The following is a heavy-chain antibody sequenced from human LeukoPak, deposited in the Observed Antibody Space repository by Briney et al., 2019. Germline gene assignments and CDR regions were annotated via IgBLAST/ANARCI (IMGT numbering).Heavy chain of an antibody. V-gene: IGHV3-23*01. D-gene: IGHD3-9*01. CDR3: AKDLRYFDWLYEFDY. CDR1: GFTFSSYG. CDR2: ISGSGGST. Sequence: GGSLRLSCAASGFTFSSYGMTWVRQAPGKGLEWVSGISGSGGSTYYADSVKGRFTISRDKSKNTLYLQMYSLRAEDTAVYYCAKDLRYFDWLYEFDYWGQGTLVTVSS. J-gene: IGHJ4*02.